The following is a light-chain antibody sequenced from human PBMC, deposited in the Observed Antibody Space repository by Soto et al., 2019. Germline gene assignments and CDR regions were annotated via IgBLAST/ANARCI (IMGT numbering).Light chain of an antibody. CDR3: ATWDSSLSVVV. CDR2: DNT. Sequence: QSVLTPPPSVSAAPGQRVTISCSGSSSNVAWYQQLPGAAPQLLIYDNTKRASGIPDRFSGSKSGTSATLGITGLQSGDEANYHCATWDSSLSVVVFGGGTKLTVL. V-gene: IGLV1-51*01. J-gene: IGLJ2*01. CDR1: SSN.